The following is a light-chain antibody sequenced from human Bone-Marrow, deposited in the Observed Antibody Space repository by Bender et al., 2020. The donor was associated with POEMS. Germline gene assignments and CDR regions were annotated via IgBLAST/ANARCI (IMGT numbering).Light chain of an antibody. CDR2: DVT. J-gene: IGLJ3*02. CDR3: SSYTARSTLV. V-gene: IGLV2-14*01. CDR1: SSDVGGYNF. Sequence: QSALTQPASVSGSPGQSITISCTGTSSDVGGYNFVSWYQQHPDKAPKLMIYDVTNRPSGVSDRFSGSKSGNTASLTISGLQPEDEADYYCSSYTARSTLVFGGGTKLTVL.